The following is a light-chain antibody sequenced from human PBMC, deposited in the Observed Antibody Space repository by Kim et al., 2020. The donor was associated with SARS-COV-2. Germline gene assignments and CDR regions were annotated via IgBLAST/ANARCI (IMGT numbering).Light chain of an antibody. Sequence: PGSRGTLSCRASRSVHTYLAWFKLIPGQAPRRLIYHASNRALGIPARFSGSGSGTDFTLTISSLEPEDVATYYCQQHNSWPFTFGGGTKVEIK. CDR2: HAS. CDR1: RSVHTY. CDR3: QQHNSWPFT. J-gene: IGKJ4*01. V-gene: IGKV3-11*01.